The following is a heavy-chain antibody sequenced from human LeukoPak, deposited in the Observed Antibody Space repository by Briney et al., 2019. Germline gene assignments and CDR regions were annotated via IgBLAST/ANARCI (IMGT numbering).Heavy chain of an antibody. V-gene: IGHV3-7*05. D-gene: IGHD4-17*01. CDR2: IKEDGSEK. Sequence: QPGGSLRLSCAASGFSFSDYGMTWVRQAPGKGLEWVANIKEDGSEKLYVDSVKGRFTISRDNAKNSLYLQMNSLKAEDKAVYYCARTYGDYWGQGTLVTVSS. J-gene: IGHJ4*02. CDR3: ARTYGDY. CDR1: GFSFSDYG.